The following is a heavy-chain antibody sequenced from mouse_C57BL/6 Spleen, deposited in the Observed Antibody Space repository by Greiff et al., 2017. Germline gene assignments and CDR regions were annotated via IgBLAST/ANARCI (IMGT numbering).Heavy chain of an antibody. J-gene: IGHJ1*03. CDR2: INYDGSST. CDR3: ARGGYGSSYRYFDV. V-gene: IGHV5-16*01. CDR1: GFTFSDYY. Sequence: EVKLVESEGGLVQPGSSMKLSCTASGFTFSDYYMAWVRQVPEKGLEWVANINYDGSSTYYLDSLKSRFIISRDNAKNILYLQMSSLKSEDTATYYCARGGYGSSYRYFDVWGTGTTVTVSS. D-gene: IGHD1-1*01.